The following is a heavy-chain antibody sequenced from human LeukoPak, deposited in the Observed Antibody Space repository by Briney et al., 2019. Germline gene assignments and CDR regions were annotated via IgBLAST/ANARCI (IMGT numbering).Heavy chain of an antibody. V-gene: IGHV1-8*01. CDR2: MNPTGGKT. Sequence: ASVKVSCKASGYTFTSYTSYDINWVRQASGQGLEWMGWMNPTGGKTGYAQMFQGRVTMTWDTSLNTVYMELSGLASEDTAVYYCARGFCDSSGYSHDAFDVWGQGSMVTVSS. CDR1: GYTFTSYTSYD. J-gene: IGHJ3*01. D-gene: IGHD3-22*01. CDR3: ARGFCDSSGYSHDAFDV.